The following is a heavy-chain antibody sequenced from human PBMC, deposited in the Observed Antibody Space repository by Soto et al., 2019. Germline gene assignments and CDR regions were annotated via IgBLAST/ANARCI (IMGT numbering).Heavy chain of an antibody. CDR3: AGGGRYCSGGSCYPSSTYYYYGMDV. CDR2: INHSGST. D-gene: IGHD2-15*01. J-gene: IGHJ6*02. CDR1: GGSFSGYY. Sequence: SETLSLTCAVYGGSFSGYYWSWIRQPPGKGLEWIGEINHSGSTNYNPSLKSRVTISVDTSKNQFSLKLSSETAADTAVYYCAGGGRYCSGGSCYPSSTYYYYGMDVWGQGTTVTVSS. V-gene: IGHV4-34*01.